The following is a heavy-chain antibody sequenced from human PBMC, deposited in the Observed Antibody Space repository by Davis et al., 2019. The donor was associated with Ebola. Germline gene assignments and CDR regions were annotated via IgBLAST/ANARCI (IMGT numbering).Heavy chain of an antibody. V-gene: IGHV3-23*01. Sequence: PAGSLRLSCAASGLTFSSYAMSWVRQPPGKGLEWVSAISGSGGGTYYADSVKGRFTISRDNSKNSLYLQMNSLRADDTAVYYCARVSYGDYFWGQGTLVTVSS. CDR1: GLTFSSYA. D-gene: IGHD4-17*01. CDR2: ISGSGGGT. CDR3: ARVSYGDYF. J-gene: IGHJ4*02.